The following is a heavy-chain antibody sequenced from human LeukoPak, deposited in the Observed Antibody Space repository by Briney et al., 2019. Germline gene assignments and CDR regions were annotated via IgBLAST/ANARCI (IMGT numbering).Heavy chain of an antibody. Sequence: PGGSLRLSCAASGFTFDDYAMHWVRQAPGKGLEWVSSISSSSSYIYYADSVKGRFTISRDNAKNSLYLQMNSLRAEDTAVYYCARDPGHHFDYWGQGTLVTVSS. CDR1: GFTFDDYA. D-gene: IGHD1-14*01. J-gene: IGHJ4*02. CDR3: ARDPGHHFDY. CDR2: ISSSSSYI. V-gene: IGHV3-21*01.